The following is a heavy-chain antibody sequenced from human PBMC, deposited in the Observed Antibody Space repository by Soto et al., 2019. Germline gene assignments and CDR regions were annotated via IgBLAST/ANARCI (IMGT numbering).Heavy chain of an antibody. CDR1: GFTFSSYW. J-gene: IGHJ4*02. D-gene: IGHD3-22*01. CDR2: INSDGSST. CDR3: EIRASYYDSSGYFDY. V-gene: IGHV3-74*01. Sequence: GGSLRLSCAAPGFTFSSYWMHWVRQAPGKGLVWVSRINSDGSSTSYAASVKRRFPIPRDNAKNTLYLKMNSLRGEDRAVYYCEIRASYYDSSGYFDYWGQGTLVTVSS.